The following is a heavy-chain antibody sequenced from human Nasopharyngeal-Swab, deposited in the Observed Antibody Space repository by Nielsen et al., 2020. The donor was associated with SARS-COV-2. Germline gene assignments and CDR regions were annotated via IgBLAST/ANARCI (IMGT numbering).Heavy chain of an antibody. V-gene: IGHV3-23*01. D-gene: IGHD5-18*01. J-gene: IGHJ6*02. CDR3: ARLEGGRGYSYGDYYYYYDMDV. CDR2: ISGSGGST. Sequence: GESLKISCAASGFTFSSYAMSWVRQAPGKGLEWVSAISGSGGSTYYADSVKGRFTISRDNSKNTLYLQMNSLRAEDTAVYYCARLEGGRGYSYGDYYYYYDMDVWGQGTTVTVSS. CDR1: GFTFSSYA.